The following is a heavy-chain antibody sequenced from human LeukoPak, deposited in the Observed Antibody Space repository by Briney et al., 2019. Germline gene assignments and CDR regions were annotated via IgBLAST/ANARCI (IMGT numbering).Heavy chain of an antibody. J-gene: IGHJ2*01. V-gene: IGHV4-34*01. CDR2: INHSGST. D-gene: IGHD3-10*01. Sequence: SETLSLTCAVYGGSFSGYYWSWIRQPPGKGLEWIGEINHSGSTNYNPSLKSRVTISVDTSKNQFSLKLSSVTAADTAVYYCARHRVMVRGVPRPQSYWYFDLWGCGTLVTVSS. CDR1: GGSFSGYY. CDR3: ARHRVMVRGVPRPQSYWYFDL.